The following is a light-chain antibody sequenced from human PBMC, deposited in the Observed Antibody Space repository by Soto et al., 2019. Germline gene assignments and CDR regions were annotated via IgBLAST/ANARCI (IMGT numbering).Light chain of an antibody. CDR3: QMYNGPPFT. CDR1: QGINTF. CDR2: SAS. V-gene: IGKV1-27*01. J-gene: IGKJ3*01. Sequence: DIQMTQSPSSLSASVGDRVTITCRASQGINTFLAWFQQKPGKVPQLLIYSASTLQSGVPSRFSGSGSGTDFSLTIRSLQPEDVATYCCQMYNGPPFTFGPGTKVNI.